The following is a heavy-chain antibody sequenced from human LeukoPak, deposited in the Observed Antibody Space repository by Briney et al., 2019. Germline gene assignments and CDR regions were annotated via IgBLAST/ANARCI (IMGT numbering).Heavy chain of an antibody. CDR1: GGSISSSSYY. D-gene: IGHD4-23*01. CDR2: IYYSGST. Sequence: PSETLSLTCTVSGGSISSSSYYWGWIRQPPGKGLEWIGSIYYSGSTYYNPSLKSRVTISVDTSKNQFSLKLSSVTAADTAVYYCAGIDNGGRGDAFDPWGQGTMVTVSS. J-gene: IGHJ3*01. CDR3: AGIDNGGRGDAFDP. V-gene: IGHV4-39*07.